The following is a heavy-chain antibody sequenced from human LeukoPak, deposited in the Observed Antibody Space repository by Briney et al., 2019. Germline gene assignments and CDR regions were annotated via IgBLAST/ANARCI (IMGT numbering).Heavy chain of an antibody. D-gene: IGHD3-16*02. Sequence: GGSLRLSCAASGFTFRVYYMSCIPHAPGRGGEGVSYISGSGSTIYYADSVKGRFTISRDNAKNSLYLQMNSLRAEDTAVYYCASGYRELSLLGYWGQGTLVTVSS. V-gene: IGHV3-11*01. J-gene: IGHJ4*02. CDR3: ASGYRELSLLGY. CDR1: GFTFRVYY. CDR2: ISGSGSTI.